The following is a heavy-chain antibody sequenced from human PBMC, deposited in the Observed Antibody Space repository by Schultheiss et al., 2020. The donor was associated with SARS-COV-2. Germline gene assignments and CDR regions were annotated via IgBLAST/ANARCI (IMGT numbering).Heavy chain of an antibody. CDR2: ISSNGGST. CDR1: GFTFSSYA. CDR3: VTGYYDSSGPNYY. Sequence: GGSLRLSCAASGFTFSSYAMHWVRQAPGKGLEYVSAISSNGGSTYYADSVKGRFTISRDNSKNTLYLQMSSLRAENTAVYYCVTGYYDSSGPNYYWGQGTLVTVSS. J-gene: IGHJ4*02. V-gene: IGHV3-64D*06. D-gene: IGHD3-22*01.